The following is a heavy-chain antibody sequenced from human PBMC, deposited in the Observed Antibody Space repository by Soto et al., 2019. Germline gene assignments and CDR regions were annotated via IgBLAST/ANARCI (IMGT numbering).Heavy chain of an antibody. J-gene: IGHJ5*02. Sequence: GGSLRLSCVASGFTFSSYVMSWVRQAPGKGLEWVSAISGSGGNTYYADSVKGRFTISRDNSKNTLFLQMNSLRAEDTALYFCAKEMGDYYDSSGSWFDPWGQGTLVTVSS. V-gene: IGHV3-23*01. D-gene: IGHD3-22*01. CDR3: AKEMGDYYDSSGSWFDP. CDR2: ISGSGGNT. CDR1: GFTFSSYV.